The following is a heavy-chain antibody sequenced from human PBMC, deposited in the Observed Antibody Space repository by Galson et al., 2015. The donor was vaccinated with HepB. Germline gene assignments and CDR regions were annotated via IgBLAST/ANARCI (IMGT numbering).Heavy chain of an antibody. V-gene: IGHV1-69*01. D-gene: IGHD5-12*01. J-gene: IGHJ6*03. CDR1: FSSYA. CDR3: ARLSGYDLRNYYYYYMDV. Sequence: FSSYAISWVRQAPGQGLEWMGGIIPIFGTANYAQKFQGRVTITADESTSTAYMELSSLRSEDTAVYYCARLSGYDLRNYYYYYMDVWGKGTTVTVSS. CDR2: IIPIFGTA.